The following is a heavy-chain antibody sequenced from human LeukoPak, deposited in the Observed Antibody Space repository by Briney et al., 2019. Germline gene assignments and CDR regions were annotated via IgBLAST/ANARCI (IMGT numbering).Heavy chain of an antibody. D-gene: IGHD2-2*01. CDR1: GYTFTSYY. V-gene: IGHV1-46*01. CDR3: ARGLGYCSSTTCYGELPGDY. J-gene: IGHJ4*02. CDR2: IDPSGGSR. Sequence: ASVKVSCKASGYTFTSYYIHWMRQAPGQGLEWMGVIDPSGGSRSFAQKFQGRVTMTTDTSTTTAYMELRSLTSDDTAVYYCARGLGYCSSTTCYGELPGDYWSQGTLVTVSS.